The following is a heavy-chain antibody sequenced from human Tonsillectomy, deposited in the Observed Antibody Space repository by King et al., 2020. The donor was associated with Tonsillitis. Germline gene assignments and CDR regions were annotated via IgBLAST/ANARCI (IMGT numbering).Heavy chain of an antibody. Sequence: VQLVESGGGLVQPGRSLRLSCAASGFTFDDYAMHWVRQAPGKGLEWVSGISWNSGSIGYADSVKGRFTISRDNAKNSLYLQMNSLRAEDTALYYCAKDTTPAVPGVGTDFDYWGQGTLVTVSS. D-gene: IGHD1-14*01. CDR1: GFTFDDYA. CDR2: ISWNSGSI. CDR3: AKDTTPAVPGVGTDFDY. V-gene: IGHV3-9*01. J-gene: IGHJ4*02.